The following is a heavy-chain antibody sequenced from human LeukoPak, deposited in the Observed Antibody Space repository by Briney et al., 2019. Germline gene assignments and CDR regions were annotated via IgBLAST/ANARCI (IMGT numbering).Heavy chain of an antibody. V-gene: IGHV4-34*01. CDR2: INHSGST. CDR3: ARPPYSSSWYRLYYFDY. Sequence: KTSETLSLTCAVYGGSFSGYYWSWIRQPPGKGLEWIGEINHSGSTNYNPSLKSRVTISVDTSKNQFSLKLSSVTAADTAVYYCARPPYSSSWYRLYYFDYWGQGTLVTVSS. D-gene: IGHD6-13*01. CDR1: GGSFSGYY. J-gene: IGHJ4*02.